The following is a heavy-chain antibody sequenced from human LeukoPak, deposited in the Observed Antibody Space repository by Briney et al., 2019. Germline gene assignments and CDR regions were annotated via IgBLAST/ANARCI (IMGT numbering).Heavy chain of an antibody. Sequence: GESLKISCKGSGYSFSTHWIGWVRQLPGKGLEWMGIIYPGDSDTRYGPSFQGQVTISADKSISTAYLQWSILKASDTAMYYCARQAATAYDYFDYWGQGTPVTVSS. CDR1: GYSFSTHW. V-gene: IGHV5-51*01. CDR2: IYPGDSDT. J-gene: IGHJ4*02. D-gene: IGHD1-1*01. CDR3: ARQAATAYDYFDY.